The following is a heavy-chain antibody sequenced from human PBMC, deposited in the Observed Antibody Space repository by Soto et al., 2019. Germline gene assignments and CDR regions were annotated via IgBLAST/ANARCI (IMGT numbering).Heavy chain of an antibody. D-gene: IGHD2-2*01. J-gene: IGHJ5*02. CDR3: ARGAMLSAAISTSFDP. CDR1: GYTFSDYK. V-gene: IGHV1-2*02. Sequence: ASVKVSCKASGYTFSDYKIHWLRQAPGQGLEWMGWINSKSDVTNYAHKFKDRVTMTRDTSTSTVYMDLSRLTFDDTAVYYCARGAMLSAAISTSFDPWGQGTQVTVSS. CDR2: INSKSDVT.